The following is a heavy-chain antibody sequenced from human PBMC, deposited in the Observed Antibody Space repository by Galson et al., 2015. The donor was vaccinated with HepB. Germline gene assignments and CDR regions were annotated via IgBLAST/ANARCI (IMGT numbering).Heavy chain of an antibody. V-gene: IGHV3-74*01. CDR2: LNPDGSGG. J-gene: IGHJ3*02. CDR3: ARVGAWASDI. D-gene: IGHD4/OR15-4a*01. CDR1: GFTFSTSW. Sequence: SLRLSCAASGFTFSTSWMHWVRQAPGKGLVGFSRLNPDGSGGFYADSVKGRFTISRDNAKNTLYLQMNSLRGEDTAVYYCARVGAWASDIWGQGTVVTVSS.